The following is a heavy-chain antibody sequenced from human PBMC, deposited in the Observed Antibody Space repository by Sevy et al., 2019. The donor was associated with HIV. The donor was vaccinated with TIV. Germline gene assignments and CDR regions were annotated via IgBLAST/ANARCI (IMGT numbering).Heavy chain of an antibody. J-gene: IGHJ5*02. CDR2: ISYDGSNK. CDR3: PREGFVVVTAIPPYNWFDP. D-gene: IGHD2-21*02. CDR1: GFTFSSYA. Sequence: GGSLRLSCAASGFTFSSYAMHWVRQAPGKGLEWVAVISYDGSNKYYADSVKGRFTISRDNSKNTLYLQMNSLRAEDTAVYYCPREGFVVVTAIPPYNWFDPWGQGTLVTVSS. V-gene: IGHV3-30-3*01.